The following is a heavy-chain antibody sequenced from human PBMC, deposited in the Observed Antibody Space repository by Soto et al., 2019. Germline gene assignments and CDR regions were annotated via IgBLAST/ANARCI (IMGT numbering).Heavy chain of an antibody. D-gene: IGHD6-13*01. CDR3: ARRLYSSSYNWFDP. V-gene: IGHV4-59*01. Sequence: SETLSLTCTVSGCSISSYYWSWIRQPPGKGLEWIGYIYYSGSTNYDPSLKSRVTISVDTSKNQFSLKLSSVTAADTAVYYCARRLYSSSYNWFDPWGQGTLVTVSS. CDR1: GCSISSYY. J-gene: IGHJ5*02. CDR2: IYYSGST.